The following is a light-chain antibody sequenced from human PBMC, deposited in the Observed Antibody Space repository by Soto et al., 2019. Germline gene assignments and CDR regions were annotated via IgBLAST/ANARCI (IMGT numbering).Light chain of an antibody. CDR1: ESVHRN. CDR3: XHYSNWPPT. V-gene: IGKV3-15*01. Sequence: EMVMTQSPATLSVSPGERVTLSCRASESVHRNLAWYQQKPGQGPSLLIYYASTRATGVPDRFTASGSGTEXTLXXSXLQSEDSGXXXXXHYSNWPPTFGPGTKVEIK. J-gene: IGKJ3*01. CDR2: YAS.